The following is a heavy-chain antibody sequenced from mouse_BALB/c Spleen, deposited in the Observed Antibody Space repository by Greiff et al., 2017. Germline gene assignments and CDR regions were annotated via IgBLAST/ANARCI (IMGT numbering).Heavy chain of an antibody. J-gene: IGHJ2*01. D-gene: IGHD2-2*01. CDR1: GYTFTSYW. CDR3: ARVEYGYDGFDY. CDR2: INPSNGRT. Sequence: QVQLQQPGAELVKPGASVKLSCKASGYTFTSYWMHWVKQRPGQGLEWIGEINPSNGRTNYNEKFKSKATLTVDKSSSTAYMQLSSLTSEDSAVYYCARVEYGYDGFDYWGQGTTLTVSS. V-gene: IGHV1S81*02.